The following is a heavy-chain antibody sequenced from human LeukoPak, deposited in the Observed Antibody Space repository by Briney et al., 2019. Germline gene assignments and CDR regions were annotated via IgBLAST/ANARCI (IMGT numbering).Heavy chain of an antibody. Sequence: SETLSLTCSVSGGSISGTSYCWGWIRQPPGKGPEWIGSHYHTGRIYHNPSLNSRVTISVAASKNQFSLKLSSVTDADTAVYYCARDGSDNWGLFDNWGRGTLVTVSS. D-gene: IGHD1-1*01. CDR1: GGSISGTSYC. V-gene: IGHV4-39*07. J-gene: IGHJ4*02. CDR2: HYHTGRI. CDR3: ARDGSDNWGLFDN.